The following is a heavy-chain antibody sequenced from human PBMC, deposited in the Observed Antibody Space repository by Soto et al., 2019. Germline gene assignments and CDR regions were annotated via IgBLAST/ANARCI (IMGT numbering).Heavy chain of an antibody. V-gene: IGHV4-4*07. J-gene: IGHJ3*01. D-gene: IGHD7-27*01. CDR3: PRDQSGAADF. Sequence: QVQLQESGPGLVEPSETLSLTCTVSGDSMSRYYWSWSRQSAEKGLEWIGRISATGTTSYIPSLKSRITLSVDTYNQQFSLHLQFVTAADTAVYFCPRDQSGAADFWGPGTVVTVS. CDR2: ISATGTT. CDR1: GDSMSRYY.